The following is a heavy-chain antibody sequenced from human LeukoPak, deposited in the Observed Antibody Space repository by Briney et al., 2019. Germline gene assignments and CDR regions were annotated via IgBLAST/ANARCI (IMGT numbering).Heavy chain of an antibody. CDR1: GYTFTSYD. CDR2: MNPNSGNT. D-gene: IGHD6-19*01. V-gene: IGHV1-8*03. Sequence: ASVTVSFKASGYTFTSYDINWVRQATGQGLEWMGWMNPNSGNTGYAQKFQGRVTITRNTSISTAYMELSSLRSEDTAVYYCARGPLPYSSGWYAGWFDPWGQGTLVTVSS. J-gene: IGHJ5*02. CDR3: ARGPLPYSSGWYAGWFDP.